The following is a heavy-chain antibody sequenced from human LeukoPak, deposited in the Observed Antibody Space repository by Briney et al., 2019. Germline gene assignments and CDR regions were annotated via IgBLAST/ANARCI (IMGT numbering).Heavy chain of an antibody. CDR1: GYPFTRFA. J-gene: IGHJ6*02. V-gene: IGHV1-18*01. D-gene: IGHD3-10*01. CDR2: ISTHNGNT. Sequence: ASLNVSCKASGYPFTRFAINWVRQAPGQGLEWMGWISTHNGNTKYAGTLQGRLTMTTDTSTNTAYMELRGLGSDDTAVYYCARNLGEEHNLYYGLDVWGQGTTVPVSS. CDR3: ARNLGEEHNLYYGLDV.